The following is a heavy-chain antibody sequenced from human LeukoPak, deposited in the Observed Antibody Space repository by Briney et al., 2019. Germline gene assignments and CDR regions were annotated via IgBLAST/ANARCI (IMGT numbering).Heavy chain of an antibody. CDR3: ARDKHTLLPSAYGMDV. CDR2: INPNSGGT. D-gene: IGHD3-22*01. Sequence: ASVKVSCKASGYTFTGYYMHWVRQAPGQGLEWMGWINPNSGGTNYAQKFQGWVTMTRDTSISTAYMELSRLRSDDTAVYYCARDKHTLLPSAYGMDVWGQGTTVTVSS. CDR1: GYTFTGYY. J-gene: IGHJ6*02. V-gene: IGHV1-2*04.